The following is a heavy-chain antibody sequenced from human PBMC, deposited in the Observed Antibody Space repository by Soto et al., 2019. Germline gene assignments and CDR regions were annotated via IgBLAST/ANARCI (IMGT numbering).Heavy chain of an antibody. CDR3: ARHGGDYPTYYYYGMDV. CDR2: IYPGDSDT. D-gene: IGHD4-17*01. J-gene: IGHJ6*02. CDR1: GYSFTSYW. V-gene: IGHV5-51*01. Sequence: GESLKISCKGSGYSFTSYWIGWVRQMPGKGLEWMGIIYPGDSDTRYSPSFQGQVTISADKSISTAYLQWSSLKASYTAMYFGARHGGDYPTYYYYGMDVWGQGTTVTVSS.